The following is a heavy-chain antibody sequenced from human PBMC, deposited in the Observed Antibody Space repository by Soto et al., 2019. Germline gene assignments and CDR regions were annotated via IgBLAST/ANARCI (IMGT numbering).Heavy chain of an antibody. CDR2: ISSSSSYI. CDR3: ARDQYYGSGSYYYYYYGMDV. D-gene: IGHD3-10*01. Sequence: PGGSLRLSCAASGFTFSSYSMNWVRQAPGKGLEWVSSISSSSSYIYYADSVKGRFTISRDNAKNSLYLQMNSLRAEDTAAYYCARDQYYGSGSYYYYYYGMDVWGQGTTVTVSS. J-gene: IGHJ6*02. CDR1: GFTFSSYS. V-gene: IGHV3-21*01.